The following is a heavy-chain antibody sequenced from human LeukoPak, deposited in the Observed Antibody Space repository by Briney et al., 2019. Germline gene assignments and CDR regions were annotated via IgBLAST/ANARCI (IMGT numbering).Heavy chain of an antibody. Sequence: ASVKVSCKASGGTFSSYAISWVRQAPGQGLEWMGGIIPIFGTANYAQKFQGRVTITADESTSTAYMELSSLRSEDTAVYYCARDGGGYDYKLDYWGQGTLVTVSS. D-gene: IGHD3-16*01. CDR2: IIPIFGTA. CDR1: GGTFSSYA. CDR3: ARDGGGYDYKLDY. V-gene: IGHV1-69*13. J-gene: IGHJ4*02.